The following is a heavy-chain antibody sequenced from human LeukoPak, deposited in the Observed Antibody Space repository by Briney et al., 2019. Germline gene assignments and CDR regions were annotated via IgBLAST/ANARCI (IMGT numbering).Heavy chain of an antibody. D-gene: IGHD5-24*01. CDR1: GGTLSSYA. Sequence: SVKVSCKASGGTLSSYAISWVRQAPGQGLEWMGGIIPIFGTANYAQKFQGRVTITADESTSTAYMELSSLRSDDTAVYYCARDRGQYYFDYWGQGTLVTVSS. CDR3: ARDRGQYYFDY. CDR2: IIPIFGTA. J-gene: IGHJ4*02. V-gene: IGHV1-69*01.